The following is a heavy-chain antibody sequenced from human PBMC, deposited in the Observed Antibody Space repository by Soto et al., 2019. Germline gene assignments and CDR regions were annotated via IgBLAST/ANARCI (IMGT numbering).Heavy chain of an antibody. V-gene: IGHV4-39*01. J-gene: IGHJ4*02. CDR3: ARPSSGSYTYYFDY. CDR1: GGSISSSSYY. Sequence: QLQLQESGPGLVKPSETLSLTCTVSGGSISSSSYYWGWIRQPPGKGLEWIGSIYYSGSTYYNPSLKSRVTISVDTSKNQFSLKLSSVTAADTAVYYCARPSSGSYTYYFDYWGQGTLVTVSS. CDR2: IYYSGST. D-gene: IGHD1-26*01.